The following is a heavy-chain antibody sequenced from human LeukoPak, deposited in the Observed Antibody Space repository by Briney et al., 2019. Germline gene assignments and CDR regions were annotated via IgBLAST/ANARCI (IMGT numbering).Heavy chain of an antibody. V-gene: IGHV3-7*01. D-gene: IGHD2-15*01. CDR2: IKQDGSEQ. Sequence: GGSLRLSCAASGLPFSSYWMSWVRQAPGKGLEWVANIKQDGSEQNYVDSVKGRFTISRDNARNSLYLQMDSLRAEDTAVYYCAREEDNADEYLREDYWGQGTLVTVSS. J-gene: IGHJ4*02. CDR3: AREEDNADEYLREDY. CDR1: GLPFSSYW.